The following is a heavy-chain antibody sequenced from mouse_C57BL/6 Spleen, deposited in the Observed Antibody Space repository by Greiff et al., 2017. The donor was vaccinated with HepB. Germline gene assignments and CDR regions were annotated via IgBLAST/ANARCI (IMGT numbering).Heavy chain of an antibody. CDR1: GYSITSGYY. CDR3: ARDPSLGSSFYAMDY. Sequence: EVKLMESGPGLVKPSQSLSLTCSVTGYSITSGYYWNWIRQFPGNKLEWMGYISYDGSNNYNPSLKNRISITRDTSKNQFFLKLNSVTTEDTATYYCARDPSLGSSFYAMDYWGQGTSVTVSS. J-gene: IGHJ4*01. D-gene: IGHD1-1*01. V-gene: IGHV3-6*01. CDR2: ISYDGSN.